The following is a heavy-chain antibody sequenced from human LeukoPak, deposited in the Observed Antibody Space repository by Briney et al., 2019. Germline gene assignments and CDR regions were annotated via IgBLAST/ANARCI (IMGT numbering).Heavy chain of an antibody. CDR1: GGSISSGGYY. J-gene: IGHJ3*02. V-gene: IGHV4-61*08. Sequence: SQTLSLTCTVSGGSISSGGYYWSWIRQPPGKGLEWIGYIYYSGSTNYNPSLKSRVTISVDTSKNQFSLKLSSVTAADTAVYYCARDGHYDSERQGAFDIWGQGTMVTVSS. D-gene: IGHD3-22*01. CDR2: IYYSGST. CDR3: ARDGHYDSERQGAFDI.